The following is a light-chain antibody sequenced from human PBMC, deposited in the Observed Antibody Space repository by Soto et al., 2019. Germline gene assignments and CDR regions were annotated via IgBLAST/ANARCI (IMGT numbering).Light chain of an antibody. J-gene: IGKJ1*01. Sequence: DIQMTQSHSTLSGSVGDRVTITCRSSQTISSWLAWSQQKPGKAPKLLIYKASTLKSGVPSRFSGSGSGTEFTLTISSRQPDDFATYYCQHYNSYSEACGQGTKVELK. V-gene: IGKV1-5*03. CDR1: QTISSW. CDR3: QHYNSYSEA. CDR2: KAS.